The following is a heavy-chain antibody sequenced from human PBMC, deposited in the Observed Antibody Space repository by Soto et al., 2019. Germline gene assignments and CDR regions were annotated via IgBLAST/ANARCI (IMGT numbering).Heavy chain of an antibody. V-gene: IGHV4-59*01. CDR1: GRSISSYY. CDR2: IYYTWST. Sequence: QVQLQESGPGLVKPSETLSLTCTVSGRSISSYYWSWIRQPPGKGLEWIGYIYYTWSTNYNHYLKSRVTISVDTSKTQCYLQLSSVTAADTAVYYCAHFDWYFDLWGRGTRVPVSS. CDR3: AHFDWYFDL. J-gene: IGHJ2*01.